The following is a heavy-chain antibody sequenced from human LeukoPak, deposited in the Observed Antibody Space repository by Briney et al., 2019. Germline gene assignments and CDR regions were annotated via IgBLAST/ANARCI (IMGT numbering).Heavy chain of an antibody. Sequence: QSGGSLRLSCAASGFTFSSYSMNWVRQAPGEGLEWVSYISSSSSSIYYADSVKGRFTISRDNAKNSLCLQMNSLRAEDTAVYYCARDSDFWSGYQNWFDPWGQGTLVTVSS. J-gene: IGHJ5*02. V-gene: IGHV3-48*01. CDR3: ARDSDFWSGYQNWFDP. D-gene: IGHD3-3*01. CDR2: ISSSSSSI. CDR1: GFTFSSYS.